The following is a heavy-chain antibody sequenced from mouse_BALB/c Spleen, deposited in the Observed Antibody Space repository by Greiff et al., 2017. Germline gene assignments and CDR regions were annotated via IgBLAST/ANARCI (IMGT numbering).Heavy chain of an antibody. CDR3: ARGVFFAVGATRDYYAMDY. Sequence: QVQLQQPGAELVKPGTSVKLSCKASGYNFTSYWINWVKLRPGQGLEWIGDIYPGSGSTNYNEKFKSKATLTVDTSSSTAYMQLSSLASEDSALYYCARGVFFAVGATRDYYAMDYWGQGTSVTVSS. V-gene: IGHV1-55*01. J-gene: IGHJ4*01. CDR2: IYPGSGST. CDR1: GYNFTSYW. D-gene: IGHD1-1*01.